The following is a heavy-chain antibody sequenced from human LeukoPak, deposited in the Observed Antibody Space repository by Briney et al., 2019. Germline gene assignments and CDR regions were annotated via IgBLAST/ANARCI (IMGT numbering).Heavy chain of an antibody. V-gene: IGHV1-24*01. CDR2: FDPEDGET. Sequence: GGSLRLSCAASGFTFSSYGMHWVRQAPGKGLEWMGGFDPEDGETIYAQKFQGRVTMTEDTSTDTAYMELSSLRSEDTAVYYCATAKSINWFDPWGQGTLVTVSS. CDR3: ATAKSINWFDP. CDR1: GFTFSSYG. J-gene: IGHJ5*02.